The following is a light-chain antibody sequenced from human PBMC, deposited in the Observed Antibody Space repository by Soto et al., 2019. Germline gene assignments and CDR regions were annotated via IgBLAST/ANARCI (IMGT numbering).Light chain of an antibody. V-gene: IGLV2-8*01. J-gene: IGLJ3*02. CDR3: SSHAGITNVV. Sequence: ALTPPPSASGSPGQSVTISCTGTSSDVGGYNYVSWYQQHPGKAPKLMIYEVTKRPSGVPDRFSGSKSGNTASLTVSGLQAEDEADYYCSSHAGITNVVFGGGTKLTVL. CDR2: EVT. CDR1: SSDVGGYNY.